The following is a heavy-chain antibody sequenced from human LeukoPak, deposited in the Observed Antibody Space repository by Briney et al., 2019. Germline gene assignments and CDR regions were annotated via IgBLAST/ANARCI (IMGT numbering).Heavy chain of an antibody. CDR1: GFTFSDYF. CDR2: ISGSGSNK. J-gene: IGHJ1*01. CDR3: ATSQSSVAGIAGD. Sequence: GGSLRLSCAASGFTFSDYFMTWIRQAPGKGLEWVSYISGSGSNKYYADSVKGRFTISRDNAKNSLYLQMDSLRVEDTAVYYCATSQSSVAGIAGDWGQGTLVTVSS. V-gene: IGHV3-11*04. D-gene: IGHD6-19*01.